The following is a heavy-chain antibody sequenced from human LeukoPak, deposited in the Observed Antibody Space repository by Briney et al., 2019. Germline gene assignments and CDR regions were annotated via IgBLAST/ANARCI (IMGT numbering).Heavy chain of an antibody. CDR2: INHSGST. J-gene: IGHJ4*02. Sequence: SETLSLTCAVYGGSFSGYYWSWIRQPPGKGLEWIGEINHSGSTNYKPSLKSRVTISVDTSKNQFSLKLSSVTAADTAVYYCARLHLVSSGWYPMADSWGQGTLVTVSS. V-gene: IGHV4-34*01. CDR1: GGSFSGYY. D-gene: IGHD6-19*01. CDR3: ARLHLVSSGWYPMADS.